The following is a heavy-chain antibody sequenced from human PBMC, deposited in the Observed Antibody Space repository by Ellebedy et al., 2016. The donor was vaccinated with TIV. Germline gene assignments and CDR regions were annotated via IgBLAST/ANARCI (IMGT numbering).Heavy chain of an antibody. Sequence: GGSLRLSCAASGFTVSSSYMSWVRQAPGKGLEWFSVIYSGGNTYYADSVRGRFPISIDNSKNTLYLQMNSLRVEDTAVYYCARLLYYYGSGTYSHEYYFDYWGQGTLVTVSS. CDR3: ARLLYYYGSGTYSHEYYFDY. D-gene: IGHD3-10*01. CDR2: IYSGGNT. CDR1: GFTVSSSY. V-gene: IGHV3-66*04. J-gene: IGHJ4*02.